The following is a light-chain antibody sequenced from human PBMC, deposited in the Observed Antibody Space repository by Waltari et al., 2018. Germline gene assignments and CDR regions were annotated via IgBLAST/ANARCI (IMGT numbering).Light chain of an antibody. CDR2: EVS. V-gene: IGLV2-18*02. Sequence: QSALTQPPSVSGSPGQSVTISCTGTSSDVGSYNRVSWYQQPPRTAPKLMIYEVSNRPSAVPDRFSGSTSGNTAFLTISGLQAEDEADYYCSSYTSSSTPVFGGGTKLTVL. J-gene: IGLJ2*01. CDR1: SSDVGSYNR. CDR3: SSYTSSSTPV.